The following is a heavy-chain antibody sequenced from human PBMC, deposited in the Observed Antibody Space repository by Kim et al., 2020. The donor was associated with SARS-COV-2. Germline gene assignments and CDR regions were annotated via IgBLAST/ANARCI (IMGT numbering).Heavy chain of an antibody. V-gene: IGHV3-7*03. J-gene: IGHJ4*02. CDR3: ARDLSGDSSGYSYDY. Sequence: DSGKARFTISRDNAKNALYLQMNSLRAEDTAVYYCARDLSGDSSGYSYDYWGQGTLVTVSS. D-gene: IGHD3-22*01.